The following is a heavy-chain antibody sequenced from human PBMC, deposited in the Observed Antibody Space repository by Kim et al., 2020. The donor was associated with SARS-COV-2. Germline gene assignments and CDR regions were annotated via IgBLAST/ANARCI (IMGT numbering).Heavy chain of an antibody. D-gene: IGHD6-13*01. J-gene: IGHJ5*02. Sequence: GGSLRLSCEASGFTFSSYWMNWVRQGPGKGLVWVSRIKSDGNDTHYADSVKGRFTISRDNAKNTLHLQLNSLGVEDTAIYYCVRGSFQQGFDRWGQGTLVTVSS. CDR1: GFTFSSYW. CDR3: VRGSFQQGFDR. CDR2: IKSDGNDT. V-gene: IGHV3-74*01.